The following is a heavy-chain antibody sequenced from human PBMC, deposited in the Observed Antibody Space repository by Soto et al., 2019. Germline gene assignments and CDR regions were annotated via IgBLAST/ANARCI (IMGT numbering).Heavy chain of an antibody. D-gene: IGHD2-15*01. CDR3: AREGCSGGSCYYGMDV. CDR2: IWYDGSNK. V-gene: IGHV3-33*01. Sequence: GGSLRLSCAASEFTFSSYGMHWVRQAPGKGLEWVAVIWYDGSNKYYADSVKGRFTISRDNSKNTLYLQMNSLRAEDTAVYYCAREGCSGGSCYYGMDVWGQGTTVTVSS. CDR1: EFTFSSYG. J-gene: IGHJ6*02.